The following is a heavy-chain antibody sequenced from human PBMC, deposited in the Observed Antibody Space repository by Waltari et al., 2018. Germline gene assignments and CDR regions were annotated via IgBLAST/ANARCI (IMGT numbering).Heavy chain of an antibody. J-gene: IGHJ6*02. V-gene: IGHV4-31*03. CDR2: IYYSGST. CDR1: GGSISSGGYS. CDR3: ARGVTDRYYYYGMDV. Sequence: QVQLQESGPGLVKPSQTLSLTCTVSGGSISSGGYSWSWIRQHPGKGLEWIGYIYYSGSTYYNPSLKSRVTVSVDTSKNQFSLKLSSVTAADTAVYYCARGVTDRYYYYGMDVWGQGTTVTVSS.